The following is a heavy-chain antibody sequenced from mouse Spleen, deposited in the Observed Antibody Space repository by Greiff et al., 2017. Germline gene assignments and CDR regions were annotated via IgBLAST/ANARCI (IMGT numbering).Heavy chain of an antibody. J-gene: IGHJ4*01. CDR3: ARAGSMDY. CDR2: ISNLAYSI. Sequence: EVMLVESGGGLVKPGGSLKLSCAASGFTFSDYGMAWVRQAPGKGPEWVAFISNLAYSIYYADTVTGRFTISRENAKNTLYLEMSSLRSEDTAMYYCARAGSMDYWGQGTSVTVSS. CDR1: GFTFSDYG. V-gene: IGHV5-15*01.